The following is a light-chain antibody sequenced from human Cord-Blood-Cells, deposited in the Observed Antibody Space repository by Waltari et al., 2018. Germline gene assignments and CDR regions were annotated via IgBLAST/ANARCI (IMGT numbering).Light chain of an antibody. V-gene: IGKV4-1*01. CDR3: QQYYSTPPT. CDR1: PSVLYSSNNKNY. J-gene: IGKJ1*01. Sequence: DIVMTQSPESLAVSLGERATINCQSSPSVLYSSNNKNYLAWYQQKPGQPPKLLIYWASTRESGVPDRFSCSGSGTDFTLTISSLQAEDVAVYYCQQYYSTPPTFGQGTKVEIK. CDR2: WAS.